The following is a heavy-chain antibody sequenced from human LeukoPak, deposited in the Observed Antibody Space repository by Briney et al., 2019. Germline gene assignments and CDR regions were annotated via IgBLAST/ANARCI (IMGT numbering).Heavy chain of an antibody. D-gene: IGHD6-25*01. CDR3: ARGGPHYLARLDPFDF. V-gene: IGHV4-34*01. CDR2: IHHSGST. CDR1: GGSFSGYY. J-gene: IGHJ4*02. Sequence: KTSETLSLTCAAYGGSFSGYYWTWIRQPPGKGLEWIGEIHHSGSTNYNPSLKSRVTISVDTSKNQFSLKLSSVTAADTAVYYCARGGPHYLARLDPFDFWGQGTLVTVSS.